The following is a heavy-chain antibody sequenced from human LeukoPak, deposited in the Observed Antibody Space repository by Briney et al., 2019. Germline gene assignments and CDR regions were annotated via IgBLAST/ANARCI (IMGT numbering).Heavy chain of an antibody. CDR3: AREGYGGYGPGTFDY. CDR2: VYYTGST. J-gene: IGHJ4*02. D-gene: IGHD5-12*01. V-gene: IGHV4-59*01. CDR1: GGSISSYY. Sequence: PSETLPLTCTVSGGSISSYYWSWIRQPPGKGLEWIGNVYYTGSTNYNPSLKSRVTISVDTSKNQFSLKLSSVTAADTAVYYCAREGYGGYGPGTFDYWGQGTLVTVSS.